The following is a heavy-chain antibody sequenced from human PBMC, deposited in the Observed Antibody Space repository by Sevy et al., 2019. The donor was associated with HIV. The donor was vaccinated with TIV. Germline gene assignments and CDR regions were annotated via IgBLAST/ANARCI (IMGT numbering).Heavy chain of an antibody. CDR3: LRYGMDV. J-gene: IGHJ6*02. Sequence: GSLRLSCAASGFTFSSYAMSWVRQAPGKGVEWVSAISGRGGSTYYADSVKGRFTISRDNSKNTLYLQMNSVRAEETGVYYCLRYGMDVWGQGTMVTVSS. V-gene: IGHV3-23*01. CDR2: ISGRGGST. CDR1: GFTFSSYA.